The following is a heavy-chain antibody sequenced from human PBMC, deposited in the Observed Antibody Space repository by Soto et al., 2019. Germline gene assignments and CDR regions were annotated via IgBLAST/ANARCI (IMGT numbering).Heavy chain of an antibody. D-gene: IGHD2-8*01. Sequence: ASVKVSCKASGYTFTTYDISWVRQAPGQGLEWMRRISTYNGNTNYPQSLKGRLTMTTDTSTTTAYMELRSLRSDDTAVYYCARDPYHVLMVNAPNLYGMDVWGQGTTVTVSS. V-gene: IGHV1-18*01. CDR2: ISTYNGNT. CDR3: ARDPYHVLMVNAPNLYGMDV. CDR1: GYTFTTYD. J-gene: IGHJ6*02.